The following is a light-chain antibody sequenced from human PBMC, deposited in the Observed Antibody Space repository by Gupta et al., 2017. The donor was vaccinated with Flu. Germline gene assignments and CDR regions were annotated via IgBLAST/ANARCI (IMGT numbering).Light chain of an antibody. J-gene: IGKJ3*01. CDR3: QQCVNWPLT. Sequence: EIVLTQSPVTLSLSPGERATLSCRASQTVSSYLAWYQQKSGQAPRLLIYDASNRATGIPARFSGSGSGTEFTLTISSREPEDFAIYYCQQCVNWPLTFGHGTXVDIK. CDR2: DAS. CDR1: QTVSSY. V-gene: IGKV3-11*01.